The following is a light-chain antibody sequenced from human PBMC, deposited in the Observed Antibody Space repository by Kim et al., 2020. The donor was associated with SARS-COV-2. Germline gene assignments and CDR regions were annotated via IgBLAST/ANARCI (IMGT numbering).Light chain of an antibody. CDR1: KLGDKY. J-gene: IGLJ2*01. CDR2: QDS. Sequence: SYELTQPPSVSVSPGQTASITCSGDKLGDKYACWYQQKPGQSPVLVIYQDSKRPSGIPERFSGSNSGNTATLTISGTQAMDEADYYCQARDSSTAEFVGG. V-gene: IGLV3-1*01. CDR3: QARDSSTAE.